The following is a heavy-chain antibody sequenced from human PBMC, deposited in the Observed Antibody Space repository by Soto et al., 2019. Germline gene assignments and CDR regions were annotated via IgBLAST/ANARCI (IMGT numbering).Heavy chain of an antibody. CDR1: GFTFRYFW. Sequence: EVQVVESGGKLVQPGGSLRLSCVGSGFTFRYFWMSWVRQAPGGGLEWVARIKFNGIETQYADSVKGRFTISRDNADKSVYLQMNSLRGEDTAMYYCARDSGYGSVASVNHYFDYWGQGTLVTVTS. V-gene: IGHV3-7*01. J-gene: IGHJ4*02. CDR2: IKFNGIET. D-gene: IGHD3-10*01. CDR3: ARDSGYGSVASVNHYFDY.